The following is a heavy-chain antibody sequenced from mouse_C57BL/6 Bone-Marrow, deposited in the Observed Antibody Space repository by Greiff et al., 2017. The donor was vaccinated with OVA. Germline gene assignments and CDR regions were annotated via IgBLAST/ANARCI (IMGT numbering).Heavy chain of an antibody. Sequence: EVKLVESGGGLVQPGGSLKLSCAASGFTFSDLYMYWIRQTPEKRLEWVAYISNGGGSTYYPDTVKGRFTISRDNAKNTLYLQMSRLKSEDTAMYYCARLDAIDYWGQGTSVPVSS. V-gene: IGHV5-12*01. CDR1: GFTFSDLY. J-gene: IGHJ4*01. CDR2: ISNGGGST. CDR3: ARLDAIDY.